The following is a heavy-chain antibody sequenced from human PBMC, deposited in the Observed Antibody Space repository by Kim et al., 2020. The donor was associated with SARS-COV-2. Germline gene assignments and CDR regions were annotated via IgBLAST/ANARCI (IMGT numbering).Heavy chain of an antibody. V-gene: IGHV3-15*01. Sequence: GGSLRLSCAASGFTFSNAWMNWVRHAPGKGLEWVGRIQSMTNGGTTDYAAPVKGRFTISRDDSKNTLHLQMNSLKTEDTAVYYCATGGDQLLLELAYWGQGTLVTVSS. CDR3: ATGGDQLLLELAY. J-gene: IGHJ4*02. CDR1: GFTFSNAW. CDR2: IQSMTNGGTT. D-gene: IGHD2-2*01.